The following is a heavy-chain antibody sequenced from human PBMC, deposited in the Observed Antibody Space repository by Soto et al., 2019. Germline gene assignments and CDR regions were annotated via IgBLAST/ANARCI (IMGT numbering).Heavy chain of an antibody. CDR1: GFTFSSYS. V-gene: IGHV3-21*01. CDR3: ARDPNEQQLVNSNWFDP. CDR2: ISSSCSYI. J-gene: IGHJ5*02. Sequence: PGGSLRLSCAASGFTFSSYSMNWVRQAPGKGLEWVSSISSSCSYIYYADSVKGRFTISRDNAKNSLYLQMNSLRAEDTAVYYCARDPNEQQLVNSNWFDPWGQGTLVTVSS. D-gene: IGHD6-13*01.